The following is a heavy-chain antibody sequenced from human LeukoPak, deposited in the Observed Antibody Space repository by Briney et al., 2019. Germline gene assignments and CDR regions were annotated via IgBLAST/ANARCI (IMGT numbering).Heavy chain of an antibody. CDR3: ARDRTRYSGGSLDAFDI. J-gene: IGHJ3*02. CDR2: ISSSSSTI. CDR1: GFTLSSYS. Sequence: GGSLRLSCVASGFTLSSYSMSWVRQAPGKGLEWVSYISSSSSTIYYADSVKGRFTISRDNAKNSLYLQMNSLRAEDTAVYYCARDRTRYSGGSLDAFDIWGQGTMVTVSS. D-gene: IGHD5-12*01. V-gene: IGHV3-48*04.